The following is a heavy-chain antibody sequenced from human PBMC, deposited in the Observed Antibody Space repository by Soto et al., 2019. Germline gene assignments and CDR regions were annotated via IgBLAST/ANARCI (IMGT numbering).Heavy chain of an antibody. D-gene: IGHD3-10*01. CDR1: GGSISSYY. V-gene: IGHV4-59*01. CDR3: ARAFFYGSGSDYYYYYYMDV. Sequence: PSDTLSLTCTVSGGSISSYYWSWIRQPPGKGLEWIGYIYYSGSTNYNPSLKSRVTISVDTSKNQFSLKLSSVTAADTAVYYCARAFFYGSGSDYYYYYYMDVWGKGTTVTRLL. CDR2: IYYSGST. J-gene: IGHJ6*03.